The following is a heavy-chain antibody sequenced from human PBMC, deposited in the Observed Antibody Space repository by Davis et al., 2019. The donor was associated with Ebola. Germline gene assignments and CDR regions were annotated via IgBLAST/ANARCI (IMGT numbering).Heavy chain of an antibody. V-gene: IGHV4-34*01. CDR2: INHSGST. CDR3: ASLAAAGTFYYYGMDV. J-gene: IGHJ6*02. CDR1: GGSFSGYY. Sequence: MPSETLSLTCAVYGGSFSGYYWSWIRQPPGKGLEWIGEINHSGSTNYNPSLKSRVTISVDTSKNQFSLKLSSVTAADTAVYYCASLAAAGTFYYYGMDVWGQGTTVTVSS. D-gene: IGHD6-13*01.